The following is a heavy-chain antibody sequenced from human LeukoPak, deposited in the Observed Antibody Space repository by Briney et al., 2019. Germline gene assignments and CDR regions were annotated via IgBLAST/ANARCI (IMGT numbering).Heavy chain of an antibody. Sequence: SETLSLTCTVSGGSISSGSYYWNWIRQPPGKGLEWIGYIYSSGSTSYNPSLKSRVTISVDTSKNQFSLKLTSVTAADTAVYYCARSAYSTYFDFWGRGTLVTVSS. CDR3: ARSAYSTYFDF. D-gene: IGHD2-15*01. CDR2: IYSSGST. J-gene: IGHJ4*02. CDR1: GGSISSGSYY. V-gene: IGHV4-61*01.